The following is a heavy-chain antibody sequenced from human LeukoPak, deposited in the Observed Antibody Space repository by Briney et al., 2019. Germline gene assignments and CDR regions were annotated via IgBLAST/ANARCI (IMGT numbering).Heavy chain of an antibody. CDR2: INPNSGGT. J-gene: IGHJ2*01. V-gene: IGHV1-2*02. D-gene: IGHD1-26*01. Sequence: GASVKVSCKGSGYTFNGYYMHWVRQAPGQGLEWMGWINPNSGGTNYAQKFQGRVTMTRDTSISTAYLQWSSLKASDTAMYYCARQDPPSRREPHWYFDLWGRGTLVTVSS. CDR1: GYTFNGYY. CDR3: ARQDPPSRREPHWYFDL.